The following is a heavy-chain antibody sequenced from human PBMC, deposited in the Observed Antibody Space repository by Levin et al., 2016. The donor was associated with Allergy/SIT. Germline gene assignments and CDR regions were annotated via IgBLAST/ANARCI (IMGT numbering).Heavy chain of an antibody. V-gene: IGHV3-9*01. CDR2: ISWNSGSI. Sequence: WIRQPPGKGLEWVSGISWNSGSIGYADSVKGRFTISRDNAKNSLYLQMNSLRAEDTALYYCAKASSSNRHDAFDIWGQGTMVTVSS. J-gene: IGHJ3*02. CDR3: AKASSSNRHDAFDI. D-gene: IGHD6-13*01.